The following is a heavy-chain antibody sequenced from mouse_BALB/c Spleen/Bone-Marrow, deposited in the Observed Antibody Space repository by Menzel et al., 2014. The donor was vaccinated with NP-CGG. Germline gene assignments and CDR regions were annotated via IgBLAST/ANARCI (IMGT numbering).Heavy chain of an antibody. Sequence: VQLQQSGPGLVTPSPSLSISCNASGFSFTSYYISWIRQPPGKGLEWLGVIRPGGGTNYYTAFMSRLSISKDNSKSQVFLKMNGLQTDDTAIYYCVRDYYGSYFDVWGAGTTVTVSS. V-gene: IGHV2-9-2*01. CDR1: GFSFTSYY. CDR3: VRDYYGSYFDV. D-gene: IGHD1-1*01. CDR2: IRPGGGT. J-gene: IGHJ1*01.